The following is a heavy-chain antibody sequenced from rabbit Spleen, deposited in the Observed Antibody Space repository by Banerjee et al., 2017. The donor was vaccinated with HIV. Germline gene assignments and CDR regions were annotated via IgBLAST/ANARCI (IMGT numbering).Heavy chain of an antibody. CDR1: GVSFSSSYY. CDR3: ARDLASVIGWNFCL. CDR2: IYGGSSGST. D-gene: IGHD1-1*01. Sequence: QEQLEESGGDLVKPGASLTLTCTASGVSFSSSYYMCWVRQAPGKGLECIACIYGGSSGSTYYASWAKGRFSISKTSSTTVTLQMTSLTAADTATYFCARDLASVIGWNFCLWGQGTLVTVS. J-gene: IGHJ4*01. V-gene: IGHV1S45*01.